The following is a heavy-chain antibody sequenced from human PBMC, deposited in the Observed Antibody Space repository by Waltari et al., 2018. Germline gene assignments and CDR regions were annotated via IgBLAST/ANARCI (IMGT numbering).Heavy chain of an antibody. D-gene: IGHD5-12*01. Sequence: EVQLLESGGGLVQPGGSLRLSCTASGFTFSSYAMSWVRQAPGKGLDGVSAISGSGGSKDYAESVKGRFTISRDNSKNTLYMKMNSLRAEDTAVYYCAKDLKSGSNFDYWGQGTLVTVSS. CDR3: AKDLKSGSNFDY. J-gene: IGHJ4*02. V-gene: IGHV3-23*01. CDR2: ISGSGGSK. CDR1: GFTFSSYA.